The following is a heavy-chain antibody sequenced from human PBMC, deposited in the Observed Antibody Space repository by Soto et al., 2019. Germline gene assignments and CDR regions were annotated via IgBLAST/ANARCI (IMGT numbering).Heavy chain of an antibody. V-gene: IGHV3-23*01. Sequence: SGGSLRLSCADSGFRFSSYSMSWVRQTPGKGLEWVAAITATGDRTYYADSVTGRFTISRDNSKKTHYLQMTSLRAEDTAMYYCATMNGYFEYWGQGTTVTVYS. J-gene: IGHJ4*02. CDR2: ITATGDRT. D-gene: IGHD3-22*01. CDR3: ATMNGYFEY. CDR1: GFRFSSYS.